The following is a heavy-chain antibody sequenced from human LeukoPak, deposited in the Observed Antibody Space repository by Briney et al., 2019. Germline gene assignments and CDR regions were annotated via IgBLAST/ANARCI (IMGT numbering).Heavy chain of an antibody. Sequence: PGGSLRLSCAASGFTFGDYAMHWVRQAPGKGLVWVSRITSDGSSARYADSVKGRFTISRDNAKNTPYLQLNSLRAEDTAVYYCARGFPCCSAGSCYYGLDVWGQGTTVTVSS. D-gene: IGHD2-15*01. CDR1: GFTFGDYA. CDR3: ARGFPCCSAGSCYYGLDV. V-gene: IGHV3-74*01. J-gene: IGHJ6*02. CDR2: ITSDGSSA.